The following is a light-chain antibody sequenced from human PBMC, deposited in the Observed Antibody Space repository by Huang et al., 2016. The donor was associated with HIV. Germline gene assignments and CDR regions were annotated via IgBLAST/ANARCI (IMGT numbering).Light chain of an antibody. CDR2: AAS. CDR1: QSISSH. J-gene: IGKJ2*01. V-gene: IGKV1-39*01. CDR3: QQTYTTPYT. Sequence: DIQMTQSPSSLSASVGDRVTITCRASQSISSHLNWYQQKPGTAPKVLIYAASNLQGGVPSRFSGSASGTDFTLTSNSLQPEDFATYYCQQTYTTPYTFGQGTKLEIK.